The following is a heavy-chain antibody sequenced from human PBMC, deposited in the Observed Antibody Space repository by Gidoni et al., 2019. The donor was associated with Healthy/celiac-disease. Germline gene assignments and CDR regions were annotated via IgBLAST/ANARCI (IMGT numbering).Heavy chain of an antibody. V-gene: IGHV1-69*19. J-gene: IGHJ3*02. CDR2: IIPSFGTA. CDR1: GGTFSSYA. CDR3: ATGGVIQLWRRGAFDI. D-gene: IGHD5-18*01. Sequence: QVQLVQSGAEVKKPGSSVKVSCKASGGTFSSYAISWVRQAPGQGLEWMGGIIPSFGTANYAQKFQGRVTITADESTSTAYMELSSLRSEDTAVYYCATGGVIQLWRRGAFDIWGQGTMVTVSS.